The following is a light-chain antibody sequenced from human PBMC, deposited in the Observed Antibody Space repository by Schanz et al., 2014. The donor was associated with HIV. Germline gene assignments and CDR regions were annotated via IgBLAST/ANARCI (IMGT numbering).Light chain of an antibody. CDR1: QSVSSSY. V-gene: IGKV3-20*01. J-gene: IGKJ1*01. CDR2: ATS. Sequence: DIVLTQSPGTLSLSPGERATLSCRASQSVSSSYSAWYQQKPGQAPRLLIYATSFRATGIPDRFSGSGSGTDFTLTISRLEPEDFAVYYCQQYGSSPWTFGQGTKVEIK. CDR3: QQYGSSPWT.